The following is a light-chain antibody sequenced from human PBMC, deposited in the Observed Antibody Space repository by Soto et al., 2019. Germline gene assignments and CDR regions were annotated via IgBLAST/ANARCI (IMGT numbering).Light chain of an antibody. CDR2: GAS. Sequence: EIVLTQYPGTLSLSPGERATLSCRTSQSVSRSYLAWYQNKPGQAPRLLIYGASSRATGIPDRFSGSGSGTDFTLTISRLEPKDFSVYYCQQYGSSSWTVGQVTKVDVK. V-gene: IGKV3-20*01. CDR3: QQYGSSSWT. CDR1: QSVSRSY. J-gene: IGKJ1*01.